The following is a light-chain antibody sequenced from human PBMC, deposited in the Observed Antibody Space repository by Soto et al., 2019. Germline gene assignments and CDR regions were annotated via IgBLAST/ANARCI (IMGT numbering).Light chain of an antibody. J-gene: IGKJ1*01. Sequence: EIVLTQAPVTLSLSPGEGATLSCKASQNINTNLGWYQQTPGQAPRLLIYDASLRATGIPARFTGSGSGTDFPLTINRLEPEDFAVYYCQQRGNWPRTWAFGQGTKVEVK. V-gene: IGKV3-11*01. CDR2: DAS. CDR3: QQRGNWPRTWA. CDR1: QNINTN.